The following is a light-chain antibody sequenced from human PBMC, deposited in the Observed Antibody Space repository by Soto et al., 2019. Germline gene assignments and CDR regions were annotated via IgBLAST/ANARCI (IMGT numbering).Light chain of an antibody. V-gene: IGLV2-14*01. Sequence: QSALTQPASVSGSPGQSITISCTGTSSDVDTYKYVSWYQQHPGKAPKLMIYEVSYQPSGVSDRFSGSKSGNTASLTISGLQAEDEADYYCCSYAGSTTRVQFGGGTKLTVL. J-gene: IGLJ2*01. CDR1: SSDVDTYKY. CDR2: EVS. CDR3: CSYAGSTTRVQ.